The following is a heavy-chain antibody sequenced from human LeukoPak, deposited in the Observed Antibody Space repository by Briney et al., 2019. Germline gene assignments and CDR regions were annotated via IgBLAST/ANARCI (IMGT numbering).Heavy chain of an antibody. D-gene: IGHD3-10*01. Sequence: VKVSCKASGGTFGSYAISWVRQAPGQGLEWMGGIIPIFGTANYAQKFQGRVTITADESTSTAYMELSSLRSEDTAVYYCARYHTWGVALFDYWGQGTLVTVSS. V-gene: IGHV1-69*01. CDR3: ARYHTWGVALFDY. J-gene: IGHJ4*02. CDR2: IIPIFGTA. CDR1: GGTFGSYA.